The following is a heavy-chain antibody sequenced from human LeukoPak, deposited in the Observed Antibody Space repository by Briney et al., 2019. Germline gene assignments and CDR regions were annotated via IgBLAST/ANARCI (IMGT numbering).Heavy chain of an antibody. CDR1: GFTFSSYS. CDR2: ISSSSSYI. J-gene: IGHJ5*02. D-gene: IGHD3-9*01. V-gene: IGHV3-21*01. CDR3: ARDGKRYFDDNWFDP. Sequence: GGSLRLSCAASGFTFSSYSMNWVRQAPGKGLEWVSSISSSSSYIYYADSVKGRFTISRDNAKNSLYLQMNSLRAEDTAVYYCARDGKRYFDDNWFDPWGQGTLVTVSS.